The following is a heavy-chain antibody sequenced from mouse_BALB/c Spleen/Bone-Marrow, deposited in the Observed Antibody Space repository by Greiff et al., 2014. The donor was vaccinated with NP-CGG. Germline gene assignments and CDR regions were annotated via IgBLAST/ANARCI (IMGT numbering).Heavy chain of an antibody. D-gene: IGHD2-1*01. CDR3: ARRGYGNHGYYAMDY. Sequence: EVHLVESGGGLVKPGGSLKLSCAATGFTFNRYVMSWVRQTPEKRLEWVASISVGGSYSYYPDSVKGRFTISRDNAKNSLCLQMSSLRSEDTAMFYCARRGYGNHGYYAMDYWGQGTSVTVSS. CDR2: ISVGGSYS. CDR1: GFTFNRYV. V-gene: IGHV5-9-3*01. J-gene: IGHJ4*01.